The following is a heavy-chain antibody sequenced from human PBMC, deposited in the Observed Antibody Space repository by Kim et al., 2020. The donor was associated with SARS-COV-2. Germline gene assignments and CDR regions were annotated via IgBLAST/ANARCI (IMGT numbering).Heavy chain of an antibody. Sequence: GGSLRLSCAASGFTFSSYGMHWVRQAPGKGLEWVAVISYDGSNKYYADSVKGRFTISRDNSKNTLYLQMNSLRAEDTAVYYCAKASSGSAHYYYMDVWGKGTTVTVSS. CDR2: ISYDGSNK. J-gene: IGHJ6*03. CDR3: AKASSGSAHYYYMDV. V-gene: IGHV3-30*18. D-gene: IGHD3-10*01. CDR1: GFTFSSYG.